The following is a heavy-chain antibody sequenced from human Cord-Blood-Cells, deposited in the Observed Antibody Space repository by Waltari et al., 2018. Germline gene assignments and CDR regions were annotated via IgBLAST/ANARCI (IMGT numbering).Heavy chain of an antibody. CDR3: ARRLQYMYVPYNWFDP. CDR1: GGSISSSRYY. D-gene: IGHD2-8*01. V-gene: IGHV4-39*01. J-gene: IGHJ5*02. CDR2: IYYSGST. Sequence: QLQLQESGPGLVKPSETLSLTCTVSGGSISSSRYYWGWIRQPPGKGLEWIGSIYYSGSTYYNPSLKSRVTISVDTSKNQFSLKLSSLTAADTAVYYCARRLQYMYVPYNWFDPWGQGTLVTVSS.